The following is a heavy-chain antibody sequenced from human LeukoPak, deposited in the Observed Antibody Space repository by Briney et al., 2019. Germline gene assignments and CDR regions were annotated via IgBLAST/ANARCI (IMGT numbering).Heavy chain of an antibody. CDR1: GSNFSNYW. CDR2: IYPDDSDT. CDR3: ARRTVIRGIPSPDFNY. J-gene: IGHJ4*02. D-gene: IGHD3-10*01. Sequence: GDSLKISCKTSGSNFSNYWIGWVRQLPGKSLEWMGAIYPDDSDTKYSLSFQGQVTISADRSINTAYLQWSSLKASDTTIYYCARRTVIRGIPSPDFNYWGQGTLVTVSS. V-gene: IGHV5-51*01.